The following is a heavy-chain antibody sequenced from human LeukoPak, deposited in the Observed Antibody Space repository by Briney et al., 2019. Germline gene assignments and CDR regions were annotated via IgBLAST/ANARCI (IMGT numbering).Heavy chain of an antibody. CDR3: ARGTSGYDYPDDAFDI. J-gene: IGHJ3*02. D-gene: IGHD5-12*01. Sequence: GRSLRLSCAASGFTFSSYGMHWVRQAPGKGLEWVAVRWYDGSNKYYADSVKGRFTISRDNSKNTLYLQMNSLRAEDTAVYYCARGTSGYDYPDDAFDIWGQGTMVTVSS. CDR2: RWYDGSNK. CDR1: GFTFSSYG. V-gene: IGHV3-33*01.